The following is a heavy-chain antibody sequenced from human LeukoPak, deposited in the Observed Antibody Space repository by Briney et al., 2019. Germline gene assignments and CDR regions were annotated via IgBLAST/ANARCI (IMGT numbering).Heavy chain of an antibody. J-gene: IGHJ3*02. D-gene: IGHD5-12*01. CDR1: GFTFSSYA. CDR3: AKDSVEWLRSGGHAFDI. V-gene: IGHV3-43*01. Sequence: GGSLRLSCAASGFTFSSYAMSWVRQAPGKGLEWVSLISWDGGSTYYADSVKGRFTISRDNSKNSLYLQMNSLRTEDTALYYCAKDSVEWLRSGGHAFDIWGQGTMVTVSS. CDR2: ISWDGGST.